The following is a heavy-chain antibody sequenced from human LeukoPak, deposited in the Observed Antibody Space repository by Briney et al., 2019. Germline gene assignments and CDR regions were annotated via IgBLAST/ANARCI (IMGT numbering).Heavy chain of an antibody. CDR2: IYYSGST. D-gene: IGHD6-19*01. Sequence: SETLSLTCTVSGGSISSYYWSWIRQPPGKGLEWIGYIYYSGSTNYNPSLKSRVTISVDTSKNQFSLKLSSVTAADTAVYYCARGLPGYSNGDDAFNVWGRGTMVTVSS. V-gene: IGHV4-59*01. CDR3: ARGLPGYSNGDDAFNV. CDR1: GGSISSYY. J-gene: IGHJ3*01.